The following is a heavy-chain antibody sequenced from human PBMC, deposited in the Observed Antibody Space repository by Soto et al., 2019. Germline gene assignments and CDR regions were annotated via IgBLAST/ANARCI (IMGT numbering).Heavy chain of an antibody. CDR3: ARDSRSSGWYPTNNNWFDP. Sequence: ASVKVSCKASGGTFSSYTISWVRQAPGQGLEWMGRIIPILGIANYAQKFQGRVTITADKSTSTAYMELSSLRSEDTAVYYCARDSRSSGWYPTNNNWFDPWGQGTLVTVSS. V-gene: IGHV1-69*04. CDR2: IIPILGIA. D-gene: IGHD6-19*01. CDR1: GGTFSSYT. J-gene: IGHJ5*02.